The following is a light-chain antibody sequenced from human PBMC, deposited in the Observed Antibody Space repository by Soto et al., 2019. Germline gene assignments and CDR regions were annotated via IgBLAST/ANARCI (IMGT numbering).Light chain of an antibody. J-gene: IGKJ2*01. V-gene: IGKV3-20*01. CDR2: GAS. CDR1: QSVSSSY. Sequence: EIVLTQSPGTLSLSPGERATLSCRASQSVSSSYLAWYQQKPGQAPRLLIYGASSRATGIPDRFGGSGSGTDFTLTINRLESEDFAVYYCQQYGSFPRTFGQGTKLEIK. CDR3: QQYGSFPRT.